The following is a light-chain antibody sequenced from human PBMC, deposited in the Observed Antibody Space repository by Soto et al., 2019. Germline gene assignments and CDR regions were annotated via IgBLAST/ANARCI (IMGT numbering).Light chain of an antibody. Sequence: QSALAQPASVSGSPGQSITISCIGTSSDVGDYNYVSWYQQHPGKAPKLMIFDVSNRPSGVSNRFSGSKSGNTASLTISGLQAEDEAEYYCSSYTSSSTYVFGTGTKVTVL. V-gene: IGLV2-14*01. CDR1: SSDVGDYNY. J-gene: IGLJ1*01. CDR2: DVS. CDR3: SSYTSSSTYV.